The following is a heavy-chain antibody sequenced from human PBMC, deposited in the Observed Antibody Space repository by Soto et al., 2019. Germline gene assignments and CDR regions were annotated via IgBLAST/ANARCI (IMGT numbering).Heavy chain of an antibody. CDR2: ISSSGSTI. CDR3: ARDLQVVAATGPDAFDI. D-gene: IGHD2-15*01. Sequence: GSLRLSCAASGFTFSSYEMNWVRQAPGKGLEWASYISSSGSTIYYADSVKGRFTISRDNAKNSLYLQMNSLRAEDTAVYYCARDLQVVAATGPDAFDIWGQGTMVTVSS. V-gene: IGHV3-48*03. CDR1: GFTFSSYE. J-gene: IGHJ3*02.